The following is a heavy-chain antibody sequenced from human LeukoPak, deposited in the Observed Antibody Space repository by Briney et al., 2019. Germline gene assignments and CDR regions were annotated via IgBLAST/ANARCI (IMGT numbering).Heavy chain of an antibody. Sequence: GGSLRLSCAASGFTFSSYAVSWVRQASGKGLEWVSAISGSGGSTYYADSVKGRFTISRDNSKNTLYLQMNSLRAEDTAVYYCAKTSPFYYDSSGYPLHWGQGTLVTVSS. V-gene: IGHV3-23*01. CDR2: ISGSGGST. D-gene: IGHD3-22*01. J-gene: IGHJ4*02. CDR1: GFTFSSYA. CDR3: AKTSPFYYDSSGYPLH.